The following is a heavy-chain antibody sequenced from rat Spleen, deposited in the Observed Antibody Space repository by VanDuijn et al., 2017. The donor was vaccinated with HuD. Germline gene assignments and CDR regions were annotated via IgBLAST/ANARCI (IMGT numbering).Heavy chain of an antibody. V-gene: IGHV5-31*01. D-gene: IGHD1-7*01. Sequence: EVQLVESGGGLVQPGGSLKLSCVASGFTFNNYWMTWIRQAPGKGLEWVASFSYDGGSTYYRDSVKGRFTISRDNAKNTLYLQMDSLRSEDTATYYCVRHDDYWGQGVMVTVSS. CDR3: VRHDDY. J-gene: IGHJ2*01. CDR1: GFTFNNYW. CDR2: FSYDGGST.